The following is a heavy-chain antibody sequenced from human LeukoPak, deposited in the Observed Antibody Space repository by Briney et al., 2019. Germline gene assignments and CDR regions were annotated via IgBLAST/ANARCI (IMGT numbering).Heavy chain of an antibody. CDR1: GFTVSSNY. V-gene: IGHV3-53*01. D-gene: IGHD7-27*01. J-gene: IGHJ4*02. CDR3: ARMGGGLTGEFDY. Sequence: GGSLRLSCAASGFTVSSNYMSWVRQAPGKGLEWVSVMYSGGSTYYADSVKGRFAISRDHSKDMVYLQMNGLRAEDTAVYYCARMGGGLTGEFDYWGQGTLVTVSS. CDR2: MYSGGST.